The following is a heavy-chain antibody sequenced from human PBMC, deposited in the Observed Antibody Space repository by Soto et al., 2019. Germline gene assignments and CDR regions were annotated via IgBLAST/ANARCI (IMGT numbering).Heavy chain of an antibody. V-gene: IGHV3-64D*08. Sequence: GGSLRLSYSTSGFIFSDFVMQWVRQAPGMGLEYVSSIGKSGNNIHYADSVKGRFTISRDNSKDTLYLEMSSLRVEDTAVYYCVKDRPRITIFGACDSWGQGTLVTVSS. CDR1: GFIFSDFV. D-gene: IGHD3-3*01. J-gene: IGHJ5*02. CDR3: VKDRPRITIFGACDS. CDR2: IGKSGNNI.